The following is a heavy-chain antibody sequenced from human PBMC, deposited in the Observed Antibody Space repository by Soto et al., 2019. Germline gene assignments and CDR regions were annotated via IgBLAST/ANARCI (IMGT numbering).Heavy chain of an antibody. CDR3: ARGLVGSTTAVDS. V-gene: IGHV3-53*01. J-gene: IGHJ4*02. Sequence: GGSLRLSCAASGFTVSSSYMSWVRQAPGKGLEWVSTIYTPGSTYYADSVKGRFTISRDISKNTLHLQMNSLRADDTAVYYCARGLVGSTTAVDSWGQGTLVTVSS. CDR1: GFTVSSSY. CDR2: IYTPGST. D-gene: IGHD1-26*01.